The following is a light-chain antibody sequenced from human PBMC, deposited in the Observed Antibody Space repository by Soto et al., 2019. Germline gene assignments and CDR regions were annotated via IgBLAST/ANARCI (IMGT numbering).Light chain of an antibody. V-gene: IGKV1-5*03. CDR2: KAS. CDR3: QQYKSFPYT. CDR1: QSISES. J-gene: IGKJ2*01. Sequence: DIQMTQSPSTLSAFVGDRVTITCRASQSISESLAWYQQKPGKAPKLLIYKASNLESGVPSRFSGSGSGTDFALTFSSLQPDDFATYYCQQYKSFPYTFGQGTKLDIQ.